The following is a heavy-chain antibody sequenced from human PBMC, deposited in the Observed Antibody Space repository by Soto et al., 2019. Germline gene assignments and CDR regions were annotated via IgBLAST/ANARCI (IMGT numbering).Heavy chain of an antibody. J-gene: IGHJ3*02. D-gene: IGHD3-10*01. CDR2: INPSGGST. CDR1: GYTFTSYY. CDR3: ASERGVDAFDI. Sequence: QVQLVQSGAEVKKPGASVKVSCKASGYTFTSYYMHWVRQAPGQGLEWMGIINPSGGSTSYAQKFQGRVTMTRDTSTSTVYMELSSLRSEDTAVYYCASERGVDAFDIWGQGTMVTVSS. V-gene: IGHV1-46*01.